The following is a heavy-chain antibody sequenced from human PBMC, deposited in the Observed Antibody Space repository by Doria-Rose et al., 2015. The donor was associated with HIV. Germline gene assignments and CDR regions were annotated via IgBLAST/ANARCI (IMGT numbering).Heavy chain of an antibody. V-gene: IGHV2-26*01. J-gene: IGHJ4*02. CDR1: GVSLSSPGMG. CDR3: ARIKSSRWYHKYYFDF. CDR2: IFSDDER. Sequence: QITLKESGPVLVKPTETLTLTCTVSGVSLSSPGMGVSWIRQPPGKALEWLANIFSDDERSYKPSLKSRRTISRGTSKSQMVLTMTDMDPVDTATYYCARIKSSRWYHKYYFDFWGQGTLVIVSA. D-gene: IGHD6-13*01.